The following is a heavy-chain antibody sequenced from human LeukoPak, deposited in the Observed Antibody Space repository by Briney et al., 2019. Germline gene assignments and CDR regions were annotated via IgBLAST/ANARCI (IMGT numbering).Heavy chain of an antibody. D-gene: IGHD2-15*01. Sequence: PSETLSLTCAVYGGSFSGYYWSWIRQPPGKGLKWIGEINHSGSTNYNPSLKSRVTISVDTSKNQFSLKLSSVTAADTAVYYCAREVVVYYYYYMDVWGKGTTVTVSS. CDR3: AREVVVYYYYYMDV. CDR1: GGSFSGYY. V-gene: IGHV4-34*01. J-gene: IGHJ6*03. CDR2: INHSGST.